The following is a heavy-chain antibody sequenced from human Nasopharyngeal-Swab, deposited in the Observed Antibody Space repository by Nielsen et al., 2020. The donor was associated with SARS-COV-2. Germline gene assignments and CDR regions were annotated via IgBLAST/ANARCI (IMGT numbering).Heavy chain of an antibody. CDR2: ISSSSSTI. V-gene: IGHV3-48*02. CDR3: ARYCGSTSCYRTSAFDI. CDR1: GFTFSSYS. J-gene: IGHJ3*02. Sequence: GESLKISCAASGFTFSSYSMNWVRQAPGKGLEWVSYISSSSSTIYYADSVKGRFTISRDNAKNSLYLQMNSLRDEDTAVYYCARYCGSTSCYRTSAFDIWGQGTMVTVSS. D-gene: IGHD2-2*01.